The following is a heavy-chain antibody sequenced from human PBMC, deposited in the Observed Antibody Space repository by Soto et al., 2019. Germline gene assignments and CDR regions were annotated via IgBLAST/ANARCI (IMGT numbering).Heavy chain of an antibody. D-gene: IGHD1-26*01. J-gene: IGHJ4*02. CDR1: GFAFNNHG. V-gene: IGHV3-33*01. CDR3: ARDDSGARPFDF. CDR2: IWYDGSNR. Sequence: ESGGGVVQPGRSLRLSCAASGFAFNNHGMHWVRQAPGKGLEWVALIWYDGSNRYYSDSVRGRFTISRDNSKNTLYLQMDSLTAEDTAVYYCARDDSGARPFDFWGQGTLVTVSS.